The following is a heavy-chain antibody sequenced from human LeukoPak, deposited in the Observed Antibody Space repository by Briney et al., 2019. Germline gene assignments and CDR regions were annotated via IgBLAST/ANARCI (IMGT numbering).Heavy chain of an antibody. D-gene: IGHD3-10*01. CDR2: ITGSSSTV. V-gene: IGHV3-48*02. Sequence: TGGSLRPSCAASGFTFSSYSMTWVRQAPGKGLEWISYITGSSSTVFYADSVKGRFIISRGNAKNSLYLQMNSLRDEDTAVYYCARYRGGRGSDFFDYWGQGTLVTVSS. J-gene: IGHJ4*02. CDR1: GFTFSSYS. CDR3: ARYRGGRGSDFFDY.